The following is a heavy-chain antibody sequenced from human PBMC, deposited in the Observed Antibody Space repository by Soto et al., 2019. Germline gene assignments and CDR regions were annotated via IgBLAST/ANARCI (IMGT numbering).Heavy chain of an antibody. CDR3: ARVDCASTSCYENWFDP. CDR2: IYYSGST. V-gene: IGHV4-59*01. D-gene: IGHD2-2*01. Sequence: QVQLQESGPGLVKPSETLSLTCIVSGGSISTYYWSWIRQPPGKGLEWIGYIYYSGSTNYNPSHKRRVTLSVDTSKNQFSLKLSSVTAADTAVYYCARVDCASTSCYENWFDPWGQGTLVSVSS. J-gene: IGHJ5*02. CDR1: GGSISTYY.